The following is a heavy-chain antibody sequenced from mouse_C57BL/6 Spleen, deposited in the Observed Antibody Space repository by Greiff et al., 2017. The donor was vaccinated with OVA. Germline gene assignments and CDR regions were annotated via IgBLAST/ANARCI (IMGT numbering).Heavy chain of an antibody. CDR2: ISYDGSN. V-gene: IGHV3-6*01. J-gene: IGHJ2*01. CDR3: ASSPYGSPFDY. Sequence: EVQVVESGPGLVKPSQSLSLTCSVTGYSITSGYYWNWIRQFPGNKLEWMGYISYDGSNNYNPSLKNRISITRDTSKNQFFLKLNSVTTEDTATYYCASSPYGSPFDYWGQGTTLTVSS. CDR1: GYSITSGYY. D-gene: IGHD1-1*01.